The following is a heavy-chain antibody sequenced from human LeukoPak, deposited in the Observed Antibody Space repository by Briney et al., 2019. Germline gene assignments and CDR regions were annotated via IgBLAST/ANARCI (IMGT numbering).Heavy chain of an antibody. CDR2: MNPNSGNT. CDR3: ARGLRSYDAFDI. V-gene: IGHV1-8*03. D-gene: IGHD5/OR15-5a*01. CDR1: GYTLTELS. Sequence: GASVKVSCKVSGYTLTELSMHWVRQAPGKGLEWMGWMNPNSGNTGYAQKFQGRVTITRNTSISTAYMELSSLRSEDTAVYYCARGLRSYDAFDIWGQGTMVTVSS. J-gene: IGHJ3*02.